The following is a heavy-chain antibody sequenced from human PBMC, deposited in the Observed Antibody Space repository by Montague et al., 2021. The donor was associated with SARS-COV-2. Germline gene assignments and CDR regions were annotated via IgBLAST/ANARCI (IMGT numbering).Heavy chain of an antibody. V-gene: IGHV3-23*01. D-gene: IGHD3-10*01. CDR1: GYSFINYA. Sequence: SRSLSFSASGYSFINYAMGWVRQAPGKGLEWVSVISGSGGNTYFADSVRGRFTISRDNSKNTLYLQMNSLRAEDTAVYYCVRKNYYGSGSFSTFDYWGQGTLVTVSS. CDR2: ISGSGGNT. CDR3: VRKNYYGSGSFSTFDY. J-gene: IGHJ4*02.